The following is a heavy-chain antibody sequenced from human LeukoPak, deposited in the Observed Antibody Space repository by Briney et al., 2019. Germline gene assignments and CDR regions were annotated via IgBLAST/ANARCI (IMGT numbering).Heavy chain of an antibody. D-gene: IGHD2-21*02. V-gene: IGHV3-48*03. CDR2: ISGSGSRR. CDR3: ASGGALAYCGGDCFGAFDI. CDR1: GFTFSSYE. J-gene: IGHJ3*02. Sequence: PGGSLRLSCAASGFTFSSYEMTWVRQAPGMGLEWVSYISGSGSRRNYADSVKGRFTISRDNAKNTLYLQMNSLRAEDTAVYYCASGGALAYCGGDCFGAFDIWGQGTMVTVSS.